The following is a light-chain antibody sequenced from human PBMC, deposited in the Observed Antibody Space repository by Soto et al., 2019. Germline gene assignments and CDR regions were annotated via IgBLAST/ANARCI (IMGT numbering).Light chain of an antibody. CDR3: SSYIPNNSTYV. J-gene: IGLJ1*01. CDR2: DVS. CDR1: SSDVGGYNY. Sequence: QAVVTQPASVSGSPGQSITISCTGTSSDVGGYNYVSWYQHHPGKAPKRMIHDVSNRPSGVSNRFPGSKSGNTASLTISGLQAEDEADYYCSSYIPNNSTYVFGTGTQLTVL. V-gene: IGLV2-14*03.